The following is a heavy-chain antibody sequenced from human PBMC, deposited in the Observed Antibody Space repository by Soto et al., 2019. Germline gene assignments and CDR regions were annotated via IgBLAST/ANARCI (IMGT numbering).Heavy chain of an antibody. CDR1: GFTFSSYA. V-gene: IGHV3-30-3*01. CDR3: ARSRGVQQWLAPPPAPFDP. CDR2: ISYDGSNK. J-gene: IGHJ5*02. D-gene: IGHD6-19*01. Sequence: GGSLRLSCAASGFTFSSYAMHWVRQAPGKGLEWVAVISYDGSNKYYADSVKGRFTISRDNSKNTLYLQMNSLRAEDTAVYYCARSRGVQQWLAPPPAPFDPWGQGTLVTVSS.